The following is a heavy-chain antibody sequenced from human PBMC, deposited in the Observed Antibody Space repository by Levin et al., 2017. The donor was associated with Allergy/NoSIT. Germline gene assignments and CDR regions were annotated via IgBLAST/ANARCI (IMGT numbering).Heavy chain of an antibody. CDR1: GFTFSNYA. J-gene: IGHJ4*02. CDR2: ISDDGSSE. D-gene: IGHD1-1*01. Sequence: GGSLRLSCAASGFTFSNYAMHWVRQAPGKGLEWVGVISDDGSSEFYIDSVKGRFTISRDNSKNRLYLQMDSLRAEDTALYYCGREIAGEGTWGQGTLVIVSS. V-gene: IGHV3-30-3*01. CDR3: GREIAGEGT.